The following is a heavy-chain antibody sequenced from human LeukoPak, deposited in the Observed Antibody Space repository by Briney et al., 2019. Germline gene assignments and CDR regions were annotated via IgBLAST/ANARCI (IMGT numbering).Heavy chain of an antibody. Sequence: GGSLRLCCAASGFTVSSNYMSWVRQAPGKGLEWVSVIYSGGTTYYADSVKGRFTISRDNSKNTLYLQMNSLRAEDTAVYYCAKKGYYDGSGYYMYYFDHWGQETLVTVSS. CDR3: AKKGYYDGSGYYMYYFDH. V-gene: IGHV3-53*01. J-gene: IGHJ4*02. CDR1: GFTVSSNY. CDR2: IYSGGTT. D-gene: IGHD3-22*01.